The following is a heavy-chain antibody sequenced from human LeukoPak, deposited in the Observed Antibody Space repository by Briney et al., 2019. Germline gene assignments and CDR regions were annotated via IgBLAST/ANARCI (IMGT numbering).Heavy chain of an antibody. V-gene: IGHV3-30-3*02. Sequence: EPGGSLRLSCAASGFILGNYPMHWVRQAPGKGLEWVAVISGDGSNEHYADSAKGRFTVSRDNAKSTAYLQMNSLRSEDTAVYYCAKNDPDSSEDWGQGTLVTVSS. D-gene: IGHD3-22*01. CDR1: GFILGNYP. CDR2: ISGDGSNE. CDR3: AKNDPDSSED. J-gene: IGHJ4*02.